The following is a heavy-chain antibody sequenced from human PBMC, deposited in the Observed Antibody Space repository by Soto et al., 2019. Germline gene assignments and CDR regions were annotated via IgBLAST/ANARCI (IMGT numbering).Heavy chain of an antibody. D-gene: IGHD2-2*01. J-gene: IGHJ6*03. Sequence: ASVKVSFKASGYTFTSYDINWVRQATGQGLEWMGWMNPNSGNTGYAQKFQGRVTMTRNTSISTAYMELSSLRSEDTAVYYCARGGFSAKYQLLVRAGIYYYMDVWGKGTTVTVSS. CDR1: GYTFTSYD. CDR3: ARGGFSAKYQLLVRAGIYYYMDV. CDR2: MNPNSGNT. V-gene: IGHV1-8*01.